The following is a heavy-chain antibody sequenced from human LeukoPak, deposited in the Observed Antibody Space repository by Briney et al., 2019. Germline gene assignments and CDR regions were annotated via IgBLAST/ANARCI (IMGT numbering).Heavy chain of an antibody. CDR2: IYYSGST. J-gene: IGHJ6*03. CDR1: GGSISSYY. Sequence: PSETLSLTCTVSGGSISSYYWSWIRQPPGKGLEWIGYIYYSGSTNYNPSLKSRVTISVDTSKNQFSLKLSSATAADTAVYYCARVGLRYYYYYMDVWGKGTTVTVSS. V-gene: IGHV4-59*01. D-gene: IGHD2-21*01. CDR3: ARVGLRYYYYYMDV.